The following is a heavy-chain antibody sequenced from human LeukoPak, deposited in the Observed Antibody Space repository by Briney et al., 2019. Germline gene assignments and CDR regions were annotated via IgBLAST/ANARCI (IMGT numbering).Heavy chain of an antibody. CDR1: GYTFTGYY. CDR2: INPNSGGT. J-gene: IGHJ4*02. CDR3: AREVGIRGHFDY. D-gene: IGHD1-26*01. Sequence: GASVTVSCTASGYTFTGYYMHWVRQAPGQGLEWMGWINPNSGGTNYAQKFQGWVTMTRDTSISTAYMELSRLRSQDTAVYYCAREVGIRGHFDYWGRGTPVTVSS. V-gene: IGHV1-2*04.